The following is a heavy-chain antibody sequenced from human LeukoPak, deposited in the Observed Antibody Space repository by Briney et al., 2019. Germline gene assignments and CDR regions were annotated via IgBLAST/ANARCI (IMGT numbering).Heavy chain of an antibody. CDR2: ISAYNGNT. J-gene: IGHJ4*02. D-gene: IGHD3-22*01. Sequence: GASVKVSCKASGYTFTSYGISWVRQAPGQGLEWMGRISAYNGNTNYAQKLQGRVTMTTDTSTSTAYMELRSLRSDDTAVYYCARGYYYDSSGYPFDYWGQGTLVTVSS. V-gene: IGHV1-18*01. CDR1: GYTFTSYG. CDR3: ARGYYYDSSGYPFDY.